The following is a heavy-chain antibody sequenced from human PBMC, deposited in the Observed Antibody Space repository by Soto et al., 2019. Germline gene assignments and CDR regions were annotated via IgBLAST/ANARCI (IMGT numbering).Heavy chain of an antibody. CDR3: ARGGVLRYFDWFAL. Sequence: SETLSLTCTVSGGSVSSGSYYWSWIRQPPGKGLEWIGYIYHSGSTYYNPSLKSRVTISVDRSKNQFSLKLSSVTAAYTAVYYCARGGVLRYFDWFALWGQGTLVT. J-gene: IGHJ5*02. CDR1: GGSVSSGSYY. CDR2: IYHSGST. D-gene: IGHD3-9*01. V-gene: IGHV4-30-2*01.